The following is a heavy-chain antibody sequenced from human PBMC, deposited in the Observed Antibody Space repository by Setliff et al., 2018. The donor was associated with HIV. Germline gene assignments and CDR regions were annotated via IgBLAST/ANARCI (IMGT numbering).Heavy chain of an antibody. J-gene: IGHJ5*02. CDR3: GRGSRITIFGVVKGTNWFDP. Sequence: SETLSLTCAVYGGSFSGYYWSWIRQPPGKGLEGIGEINDSGSTNYKPSLKSRVTMSVDTSKNQFSLKLNSVTAADTAVYYCGRGSRITIFGVVKGTNWFDPWGQGTLVTVSS. D-gene: IGHD3-3*01. CDR2: INDSGST. CDR1: GGSFSGYY. V-gene: IGHV4-34*01.